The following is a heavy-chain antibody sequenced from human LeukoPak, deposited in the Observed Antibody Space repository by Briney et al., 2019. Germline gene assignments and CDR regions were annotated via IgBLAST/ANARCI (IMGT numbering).Heavy chain of an antibody. CDR1: GFTFSSYW. CDR2: SSNDGRTT. CDR3: ARCNGNGYWGY. D-gene: IGHD4-23*01. J-gene: IGHJ4*02. V-gene: IGHV3-74*01. Sequence: GGSLRLSCAASGFTFSSYWMNWVRQAPGKGLVWVSSSSNDGRTTSHADSVKGRFTISRDNAKNTLYLQMNSLRAEDTAVYYCARCNGNGYWGYWGQGTLVTVSS.